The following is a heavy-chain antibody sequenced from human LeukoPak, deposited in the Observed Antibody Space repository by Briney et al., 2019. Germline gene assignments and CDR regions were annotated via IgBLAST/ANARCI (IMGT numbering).Heavy chain of an antibody. CDR2: IIPIFGTA. CDR1: GGTFSSYA. CDR3: APYGSGSRDY. J-gene: IGHJ4*02. V-gene: IGHV1-69*01. D-gene: IGHD3-10*01. Sequence: SVKVSCKASGGTFSSYAISWVRQAPGQGLEWMGVIIPIFGTANYAQKFQGRVTITADESTSTAYMELGSLRSEDTAVYYCAPYGSGSRDYWGQGTLVTVSS.